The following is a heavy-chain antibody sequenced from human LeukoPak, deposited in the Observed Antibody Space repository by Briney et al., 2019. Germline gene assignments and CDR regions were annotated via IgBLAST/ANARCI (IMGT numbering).Heavy chain of an antibody. CDR1: GCTFTSYG. CDR2: ISAYNGNT. D-gene: IGHD5-18*01. J-gene: IGHJ3*02. V-gene: IGHV1-18*01. Sequence: GASVKVSCKASGCTFTSYGISWVRQAPGQGLEWMGWISAYNGNTNYAQKLQGRVTMTTDTSTSTAYMELRSLRSDDTAVYYCARDPNWIQLWDWLNDAFDIWGQGTMVTVSS. CDR3: ARDPNWIQLWDWLNDAFDI.